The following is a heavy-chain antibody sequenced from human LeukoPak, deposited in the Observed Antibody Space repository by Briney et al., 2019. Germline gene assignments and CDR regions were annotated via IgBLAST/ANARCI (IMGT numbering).Heavy chain of an antibody. V-gene: IGHV4-39*01. Sequence: SETLSLTCTVSGGSISSSSYYWGWIRQPPGKGLEWIGSIYYSGSTYYNPSLKSRVTISVDTSKNQFSLKLSSVTAADTAVYYCARHSRPYYFDYWGQGTLVTVSS. CDR2: IYYSGST. CDR1: GGSISSSSYY. J-gene: IGHJ4*02. CDR3: ARHSRPYYFDY.